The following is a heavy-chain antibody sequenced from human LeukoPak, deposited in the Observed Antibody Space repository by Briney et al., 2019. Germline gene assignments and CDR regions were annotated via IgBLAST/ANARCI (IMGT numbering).Heavy chain of an antibody. CDR2: IYHSGST. Sequence: SETLSLTCTVSGYSISSGYYWGWIRQPPGKGLEWIGSIYHSGSTYYNPSLKSRVTISVDTSKNQFSLKLSSVTAADTAVYYCAREYGSGSYLTRWGQGTLVTVSS. D-gene: IGHD3-10*01. CDR3: AREYGSGSYLTR. V-gene: IGHV4-38-2*02. CDR1: GYSISSGYY. J-gene: IGHJ4*02.